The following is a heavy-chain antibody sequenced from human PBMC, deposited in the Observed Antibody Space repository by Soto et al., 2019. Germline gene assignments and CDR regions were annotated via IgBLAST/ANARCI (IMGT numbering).Heavy chain of an antibody. J-gene: IGHJ4*02. Sequence: EVQLLESGGGLVQPGGSLRLSCAASGFTFSSYAMSWVRQAPGKGLEWVSAISGSGGSTYYADSVKGRFTISRDNSKNTLYLQMNSLRAEDTAVYYCAKAKFGTTVTAYYFDYWGQGTLVTVSS. V-gene: IGHV3-23*01. CDR2: ISGSGGST. D-gene: IGHD4-17*01. CDR1: GFTFSSYA. CDR3: AKAKFGTTVTAYYFDY.